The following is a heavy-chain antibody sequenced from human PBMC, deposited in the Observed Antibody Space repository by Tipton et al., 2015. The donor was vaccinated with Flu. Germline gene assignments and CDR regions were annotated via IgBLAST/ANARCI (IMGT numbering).Heavy chain of an antibody. J-gene: IGHJ4*02. D-gene: IGHD2-21*01. V-gene: IGHV4-38-2*02. Sequence: TLSLTCTVSGYSISSGYYWGWIRQPPGKGLEWIGSVYHSGNTYYNPSFKSRLTISADTSKNQFSLKLTSVTAADTAIYFCARQGQTPAYYFDQWGQGALVTVSS. CDR2: VYHSGNT. CDR3: ARQGQTPAYYFDQ. CDR1: GYSISSGYY.